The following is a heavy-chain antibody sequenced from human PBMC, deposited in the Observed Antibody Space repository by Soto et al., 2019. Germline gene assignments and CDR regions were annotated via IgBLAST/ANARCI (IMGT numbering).Heavy chain of an antibody. CDR2: IMPIRGTA. CDR3: ARDGGSVVAVVGAVRYFDI. Sequence: VQLVQSGAEVRRTGSSVQVSCKASGGSFSNYVISWVRQAPGQGLEWMGGIMPIRGTANYAQKFQGRVTITADESTSTTNMELISLTSEDTAVYYCARDGGSVVAVVGAVRYFDIWGRGTPVTVSS. CDR1: GGSFSNYV. J-gene: IGHJ2*01. V-gene: IGHV1-69*01. D-gene: IGHD6-19*01.